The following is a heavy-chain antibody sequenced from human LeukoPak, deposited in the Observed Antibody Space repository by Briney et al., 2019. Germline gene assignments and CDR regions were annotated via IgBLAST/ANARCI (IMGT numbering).Heavy chain of an antibody. J-gene: IGHJ4*02. CDR2: ISYDGSNK. Sequence: GGSLRLSCAASGFTFSSYVMHWVRQAPGKGLEWVAVISYDGSNKYYADSVKGRFTISRDNSKNTLYLQMNSLRAEDTAVYYCARDYASGSGWYFDYWGQGTLVTVSS. V-gene: IGHV3-30*04. CDR3: ARDYASGSGWYFDY. D-gene: IGHD6-19*01. CDR1: GFTFSSYV.